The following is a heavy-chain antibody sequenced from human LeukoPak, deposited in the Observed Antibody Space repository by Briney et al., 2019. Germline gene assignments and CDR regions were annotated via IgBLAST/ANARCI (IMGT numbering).Heavy chain of an antibody. D-gene: IGHD6-13*01. CDR1: GFTFTSSA. Sequence: GASVKVSCKASGFTFTSSAMQWVRQARGQRLEWIGWIVVGSGNTNYAQKFQARVTITRDMSTSTAYMELSSLSSEDTAVYYCAALCSSPPFHYWGQGTLVTVSS. CDR3: AALCSSPPFHY. V-gene: IGHV1-58*02. J-gene: IGHJ4*02. CDR2: IVVGSGNT.